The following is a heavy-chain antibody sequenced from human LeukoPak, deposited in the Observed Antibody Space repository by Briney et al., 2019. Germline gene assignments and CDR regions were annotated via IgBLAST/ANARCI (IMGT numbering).Heavy chain of an antibody. Sequence: GGSLRLSCAASGFTFSNYAMNWVRQAPGKGLEWVSGIRGSGDTTYYADSVKGRFTISRDNSKNSLYLQMNSLRAEDTAVYYCARGLVTGDWGQGTLVTVSS. V-gene: IGHV3-23*01. CDR2: IRGSGDTT. CDR3: ARGLVTGD. J-gene: IGHJ4*02. CDR1: GFTFSNYA. D-gene: IGHD3-9*01.